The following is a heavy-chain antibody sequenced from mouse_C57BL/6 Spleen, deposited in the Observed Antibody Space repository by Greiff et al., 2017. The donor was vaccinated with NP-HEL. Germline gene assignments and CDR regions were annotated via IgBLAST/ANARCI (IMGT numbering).Heavy chain of an antibody. CDR3: ARGSKGAYCFDY. Sequence: EVQLVESGAELVKPGASVKLSCTASGFNIKDYYMHWVKQRTEQGLEWIGRIDPEDGETKYAPKFQGKATIIADTSSNTAYLQLSSLTSEDTAVYYCARGSKGAYCFDYWGQGTTLTVSS. CDR2: IDPEDGET. CDR1: GFNIKDYY. V-gene: IGHV14-2*01. J-gene: IGHJ2*01.